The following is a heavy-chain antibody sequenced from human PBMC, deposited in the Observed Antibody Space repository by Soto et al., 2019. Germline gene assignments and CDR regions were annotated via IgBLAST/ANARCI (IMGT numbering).Heavy chain of an antibody. J-gene: IGHJ4*02. CDR2: ISAYNGNT. Sequence: ASVKVSCKASGYTFTSYGISWVRQAPGQGLEWMGWISAYNGNTNYAQKLQGRVTMTTDTSTSTAYMELRSLRSDDTAVYYCARDRSISGEYYDFWSGYYNFDYWGQGTLVTVSS. V-gene: IGHV1-18*01. CDR3: ARDRSISGEYYDFWSGYYNFDY. CDR1: GYTFTSYG. D-gene: IGHD3-3*01.